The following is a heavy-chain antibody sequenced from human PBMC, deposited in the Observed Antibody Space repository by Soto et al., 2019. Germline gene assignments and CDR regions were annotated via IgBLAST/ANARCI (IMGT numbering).Heavy chain of an antibody. D-gene: IGHD1-26*01. J-gene: IGHJ3*02. CDR1: IFTFSDYV. Sequence: EVQLLESGGGSVQPGGSLRLSCAASIFTFSDYVMTWVRQTPGKGLEWVSGISDTGTTTYYADSVKGRFTISRDNSKNTLYLQMNSLRAEDTALYYCAKDRVGSVPDAFDIWGQGTMVTVSP. CDR3: AKDRVGSVPDAFDI. V-gene: IGHV3-23*01. CDR2: ISDTGTTT.